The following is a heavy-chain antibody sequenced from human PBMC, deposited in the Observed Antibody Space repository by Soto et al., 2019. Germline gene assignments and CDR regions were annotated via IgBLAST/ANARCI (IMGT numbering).Heavy chain of an antibody. Sequence: QVQLVQSGAEVKKPGASVKVSCKASGYTFTGYYMHWVRQAPGQGLEWMGWINPTSGGTNYAQKFQGRVTMTRDTFIRTANMVLSSLRFDDTAVYYCARVDYYYGMDDVGQGTTVTVSS. CDR2: INPTSGGT. CDR3: ARVDYYYGMDD. V-gene: IGHV1-2*02. J-gene: IGHJ6*02. CDR1: GYTFTGYY.